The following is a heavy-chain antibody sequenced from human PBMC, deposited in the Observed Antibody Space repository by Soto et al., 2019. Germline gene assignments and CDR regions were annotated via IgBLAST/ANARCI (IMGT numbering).Heavy chain of an antibody. V-gene: IGHV1-3*01. J-gene: IGHJ5*02. CDR3: ARGIATGQLDP. Sequence: ASVKVSCKASGYAFTRYTMNWARQAPGQRLEWMGWINPDNGNTKSSQKFQDRVIITRDTSASTAYMDLSSLRSEDTAVYYCARGIATGQLDPWGQGTLVTVSS. D-gene: IGHD2-15*01. CDR1: GYAFTRYT. CDR2: INPDNGNT.